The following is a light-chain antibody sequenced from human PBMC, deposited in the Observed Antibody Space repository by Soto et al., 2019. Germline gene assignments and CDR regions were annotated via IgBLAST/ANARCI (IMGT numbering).Light chain of an antibody. CDR2: AAS. V-gene: IGKV3-20*01. Sequence: EIVLTQSPATLSLSPGERATLSCRASQSVSSYLAWYQQKPGQAPRLLIYAASSSATGVPGRFSGSGSGTEFTLTISRLEPEDFAVYYCQQYGSSRTFGQGTKVDIK. CDR1: QSVSSY. CDR3: QQYGSSRT. J-gene: IGKJ1*01.